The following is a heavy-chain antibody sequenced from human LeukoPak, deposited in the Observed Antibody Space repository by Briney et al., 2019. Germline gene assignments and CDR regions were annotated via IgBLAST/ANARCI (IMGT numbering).Heavy chain of an antibody. D-gene: IGHD3-10*01. CDR3: ARLRGLMSLYGTYYFDY. J-gene: IGHJ4*02. CDR1: GGSISSYY. Sequence: PSETLSLTCTVSGGSISSYYWSWIRQPPGKGLEWIGYIYYSGSTYYNPSLKSRVTISVDTSKNQFSLKLSSVTAADTAVYYCARLRGLMSLYGTYYFDYWGQGTLVTVSS. V-gene: IGHV4-59*08. CDR2: IYYSGST.